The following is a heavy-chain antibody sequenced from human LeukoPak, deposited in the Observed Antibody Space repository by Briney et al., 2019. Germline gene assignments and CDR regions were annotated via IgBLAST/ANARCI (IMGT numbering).Heavy chain of an antibody. CDR1: GFTFSSYS. J-gene: IGHJ4*02. V-gene: IGHV3-21*01. CDR3: ARGATADTRHLDY. D-gene: IGHD2-21*02. Sequence: GGSLRLSCAASGFTFSSYSMNLVRQAPGKGLEWVSIISSSSNDIHYADSVKGRFTISRDNTKNSVYLQMNSLRDEDTAVYYCARGATADTRHLDYWGQGTLVTVSS. CDR2: ISSSSNDI.